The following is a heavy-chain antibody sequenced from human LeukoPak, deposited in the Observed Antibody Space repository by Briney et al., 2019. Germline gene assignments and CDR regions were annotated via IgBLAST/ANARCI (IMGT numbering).Heavy chain of an antibody. CDR3: ARGTGSDSWYIDY. CDR2: ISYDGRNK. CDR1: EFTFNNHD. V-gene: IGHV3-30*03. Sequence: GGSLRLSCAASEFTFNNHDMHWVRQAPGKGLEWVAAISYDGRNKYYADSVKGRFTISRDNSKNTLNLQMNSLRTEDTAVYYCARGTGSDSWYIDYWGQGTLVSVSS. J-gene: IGHJ4*02. D-gene: IGHD6-13*01.